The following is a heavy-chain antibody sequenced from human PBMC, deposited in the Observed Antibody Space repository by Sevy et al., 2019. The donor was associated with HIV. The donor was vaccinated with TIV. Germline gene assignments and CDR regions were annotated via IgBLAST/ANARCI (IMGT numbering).Heavy chain of an antibody. Sequence: ASVKVSCKASGYTFTGYYMHWVRQAPGQGLEWMGWINPNSGGTNYAQKFQGRVTMTRDTPISTAYMELSRLRSDDTAVYYCAREGVPAAIWFDPWGQGTLVTVSS. CDR2: INPNSGGT. J-gene: IGHJ5*02. D-gene: IGHD2-2*01. CDR3: AREGVPAAIWFDP. V-gene: IGHV1-2*02. CDR1: GYTFTGYY.